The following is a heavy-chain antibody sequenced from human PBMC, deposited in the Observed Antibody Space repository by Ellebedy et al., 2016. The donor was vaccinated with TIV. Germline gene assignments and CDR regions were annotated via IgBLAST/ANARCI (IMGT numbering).Heavy chain of an antibody. CDR2: ISYDGSNK. D-gene: IGHD1-1*01. CDR1: GFTFSSYA. J-gene: IGHJ6*03. V-gene: IGHV3-30-3*02. Sequence: GESLKISXAASGFTFSSYAMHWVRQAPGKGLEWVAVISYDGSNKYYADSVKGRFTISRDNSKNTLYLQMNSLRAEDTAVYYCAEAGRGDYYYYMDVWGKGTTVTVSS. CDR3: AEAGRGDYYYYMDV.